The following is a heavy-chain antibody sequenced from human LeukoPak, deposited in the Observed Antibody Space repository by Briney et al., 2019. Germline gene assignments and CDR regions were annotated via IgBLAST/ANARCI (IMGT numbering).Heavy chain of an antibody. CDR2: ISSSGSTI. J-gene: IGHJ4*02. D-gene: IGHD4-17*01. CDR1: GFTFSDYY. Sequence: GGSLRLSCAASGFTFSDYYMSWIRQAPGKGLEGVSYISSSGSTIYYADSVKGRFTISRDNAKNSLYLQMNSLRAEDTAVYYCARVSAVTTIDYWGQGTLVTVSS. V-gene: IGHV3-11*01. CDR3: ARVSAVTTIDY.